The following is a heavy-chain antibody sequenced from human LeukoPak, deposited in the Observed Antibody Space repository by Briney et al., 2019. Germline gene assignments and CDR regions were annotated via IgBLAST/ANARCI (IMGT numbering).Heavy chain of an antibody. CDR1: GGSISSSSYY. J-gene: IGHJ2*01. CDR3: ARVIVARRSYWYFDL. D-gene: IGHD6-6*01. CDR2: IYYSGST. Sequence: SETLSLTCTVSGGSISSSSYYWGWIRQPPGKGLEWIGSIYYSGSTYYNPSLKSRVTISVDTSKNQFSLKLSSVTAADTAVYYCARVIVARRSYWYFDLWGRGTLATVSS. V-gene: IGHV4-39*01.